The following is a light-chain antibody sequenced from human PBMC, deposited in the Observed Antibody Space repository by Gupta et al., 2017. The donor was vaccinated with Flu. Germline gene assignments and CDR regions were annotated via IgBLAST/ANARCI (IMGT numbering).Light chain of an antibody. Sequence: PGQKVTISCSGGSSIFGSNFVSWYQQLPGTAPKLLIYENNKRPSGIPDRFSGSKSGTSATLDITGLQTGDEADYYCGTWDSTLSAGGLFGGGTKLTVL. CDR3: GTWDSTLSAGGL. J-gene: IGLJ3*02. V-gene: IGLV1-51*02. CDR1: SSIFGSNF. CDR2: ENN.